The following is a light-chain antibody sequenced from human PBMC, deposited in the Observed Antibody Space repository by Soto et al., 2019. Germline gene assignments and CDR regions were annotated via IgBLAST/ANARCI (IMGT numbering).Light chain of an antibody. Sequence: VLTQPPSASGTPGQRVTISCSGSSSNIGSNTVNWYQQLPGTAPKLLIYSNNQRPSGVPDRFSGSKSGTSASLAISGLQSEDEADYYCAAWDDSLHVVFGGGTHPTVL. V-gene: IGLV1-44*01. CDR1: SSNIGSNT. CDR3: AAWDDSLHVV. CDR2: SNN. J-gene: IGLJ2*01.